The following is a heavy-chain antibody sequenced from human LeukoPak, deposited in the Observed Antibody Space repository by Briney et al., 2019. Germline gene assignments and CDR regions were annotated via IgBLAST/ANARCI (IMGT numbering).Heavy chain of an antibody. D-gene: IGHD3-3*01. Sequence: GGSLRLSCAASGFTVSSYSMHWVRQAPGKGLEYVSAISANGRNTYYASSVKGRFTISRDNSKNTLYLQMGSPRAEDLAVYYCARVGLGSGFDYWGQGTLVTVSS. CDR1: GFTVSSYS. CDR2: ISANGRNT. CDR3: ARVGLGSGFDY. V-gene: IGHV3-64*01. J-gene: IGHJ4*02.